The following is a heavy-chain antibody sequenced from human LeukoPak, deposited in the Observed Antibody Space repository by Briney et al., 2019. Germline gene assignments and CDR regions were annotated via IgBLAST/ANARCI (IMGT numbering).Heavy chain of an antibody. J-gene: IGHJ4*02. Sequence: GGSLRLSCAASGFTFSSYAMSWVRQAPGKGLEWVSSISSSSSYIYYADSVKGRFTISRDNAKNSPYLQMNSLRAEDTAVYYCARDPSNYGDYFQYYFDYWGQGTLVTVSS. CDR1: GFTFSSYA. CDR2: ISSSSSYI. CDR3: ARDPSNYGDYFQYYFDY. V-gene: IGHV3-21*01. D-gene: IGHD4-17*01.